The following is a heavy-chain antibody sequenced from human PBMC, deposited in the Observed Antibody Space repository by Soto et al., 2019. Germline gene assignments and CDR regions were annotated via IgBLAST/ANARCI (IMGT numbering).Heavy chain of an antibody. J-gene: IGHJ4*02. CDR2: IYYSGST. CDR1: GGSISSYY. D-gene: IGHD6-19*01. Sequence: QVQLQESGPGLVKPSETLSLTCTVSGGSISSYYWSWIRQPPGKGLEWIGYIYYSGSTNYNPSLKSRVTVSVDTSKNQFSLKLSSVTAADTAVYYCARGATRIAVAQYFDYWGQGTLVTVSS. CDR3: ARGATRIAVAQYFDY. V-gene: IGHV4-59*01.